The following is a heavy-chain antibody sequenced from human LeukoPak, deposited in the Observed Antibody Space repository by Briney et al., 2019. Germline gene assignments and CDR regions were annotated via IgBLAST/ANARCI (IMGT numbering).Heavy chain of an antibody. CDR2: IKQDGSEK. D-gene: IGHD6-19*01. CDR1: GFTFSSYW. J-gene: IGHJ6*02. CDR3: ARVLSSGWFYYGMDV. V-gene: IGHV3-7*01. Sequence: GGSLRLSCAASGFTFSSYWMSWVRQAPGKGLEWVANIKQDGSEKYYVDSVKGRFTISRDNAKNSLYLQMTSLRAEDTAVYYCARVLSSGWFYYGMDVWGQGTTVTVSS.